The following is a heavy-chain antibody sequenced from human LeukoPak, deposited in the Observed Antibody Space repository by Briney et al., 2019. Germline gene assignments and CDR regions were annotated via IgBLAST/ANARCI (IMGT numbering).Heavy chain of an antibody. CDR1: GFTFDDYA. Sequence: PGGSLRLSCAASGFTFDDYAMHWVRQAPGKGLEWVSGISWNSGSIGYADSVKGRFTISRDNAKNSLYLQMNSLRAEDTALYYCAREVRGSGSYYNVRGVDYYYYMDVWGKGTTVTVSS. CDR2: ISWNSGSI. D-gene: IGHD3-10*01. V-gene: IGHV3-9*01. J-gene: IGHJ6*03. CDR3: AREVRGSGSYYNVRGVDYYYYMDV.